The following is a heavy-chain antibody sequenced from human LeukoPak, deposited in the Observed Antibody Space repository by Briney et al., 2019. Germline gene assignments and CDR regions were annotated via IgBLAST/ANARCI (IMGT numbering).Heavy chain of an antibody. CDR1: GITFSRNW. J-gene: IGHJ4*02. CDR2: INEDGSEP. D-gene: IGHD2-15*01. V-gene: IGHV3-7*01. Sequence: PGGSLRLSCSASGITFSRNWMSWVRQVPGKGLEWVANINEDGSEPYYVDSVKGRFTISRDNAKSLLYLQLNSLRAEDTAVYYCARDSGGYDYWGQGTQVTVSS. CDR3: ARDSGGYDY.